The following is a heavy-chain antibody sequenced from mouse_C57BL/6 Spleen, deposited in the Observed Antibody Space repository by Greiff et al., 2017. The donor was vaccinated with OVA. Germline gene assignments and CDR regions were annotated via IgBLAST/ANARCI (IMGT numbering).Heavy chain of an antibody. CDR2: IDPSDSYT. D-gene: IGHD2-3*01. J-gene: IGHJ3*01. CDR3: ARSTYEGYL. Sequence: VQLQQPGAELVMPGASVKLSCKASGYTFTSYWMHWVKQRPGQGLEWIGEIDPSDSYTNYNQKFKGKSTLTVDKSSSTAYMQLSSLTSEDSAVYYCARSTYEGYLWGQGTLVTVSA. CDR1: GYTFTSYW. V-gene: IGHV1-69*01.